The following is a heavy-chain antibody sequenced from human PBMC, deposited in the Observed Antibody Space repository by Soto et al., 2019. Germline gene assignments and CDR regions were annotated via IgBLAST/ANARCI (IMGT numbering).Heavy chain of an antibody. CDR2: ISSGTTV. J-gene: IGHJ4*02. Sequence: SLRLSCAASGFMLSDYNMNWFRQAPGKGLEWLSYISSGTTVYYADSVRGRFTISRDNAGNSLFLQLTSLRDEDTAVYYCTRGPQTTTVYFDVCGQGILVTVSS. D-gene: IGHD4-17*01. V-gene: IGHV3-48*02. CDR1: GFMLSDYN. CDR3: TRGPQTTTVYFDV.